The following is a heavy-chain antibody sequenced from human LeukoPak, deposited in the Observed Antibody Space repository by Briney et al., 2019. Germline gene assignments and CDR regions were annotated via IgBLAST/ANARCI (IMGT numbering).Heavy chain of an antibody. CDR2: TVGGGSPNT. D-gene: IGHD3-9*01. Sequence: GGSLRLSCAASGFYFANYAMSWVRQAPGKGLEWVSATVGGGSPNTYHADSVKGRFTISRDNSKNTLFLQMNSLRAEDTAVYYCARVTLTGYYAFDYWGQGTLVTVSS. J-gene: IGHJ4*02. V-gene: IGHV3-23*01. CDR1: GFYFANYA. CDR3: ARVTLTGYYAFDY.